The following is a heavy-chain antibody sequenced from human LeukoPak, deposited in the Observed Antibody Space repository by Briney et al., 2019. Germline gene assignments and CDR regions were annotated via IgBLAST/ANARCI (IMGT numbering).Heavy chain of an antibody. J-gene: IGHJ6*02. CDR2: ISSSGSTI. Sequence: GGSLRLSCAASGFTFSDYYMSWIRQAPGKGLEWVSYISSSGSTIYYADSVKGRFTISRDNAKNSLYLQMNSLRAEDTAAYYCARASKRSYDSSGYYYNYYYGMDVWGQGTTVTVSS. CDR3: ARASKRSYDSSGYYYNYYYGMDV. V-gene: IGHV3-11*01. D-gene: IGHD3-22*01. CDR1: GFTFSDYY.